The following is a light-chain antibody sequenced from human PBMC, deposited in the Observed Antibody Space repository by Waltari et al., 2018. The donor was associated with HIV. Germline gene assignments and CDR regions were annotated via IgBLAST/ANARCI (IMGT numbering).Light chain of an antibody. CDR1: QSISNN. CDR2: GAS. Sequence: EIVMTQSPATLSVSPGERATLSCRASQSISNNLAWYQQQPGQSPRLLIYGASTRATGIPAKFSGSGSGTEFTLTITSLQSEDFAVYYCQQYNNWPRTFGQGTKLEIK. J-gene: IGKJ2*01. V-gene: IGKV3-15*01. CDR3: QQYNNWPRT.